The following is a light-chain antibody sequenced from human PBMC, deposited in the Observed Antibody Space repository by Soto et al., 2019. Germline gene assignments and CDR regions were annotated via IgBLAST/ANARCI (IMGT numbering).Light chain of an antibody. CDR1: QSVSSNY. CDR2: GAS. CDR3: QQYGSSPWT. J-gene: IGKJ1*01. V-gene: IGKV3-20*01. Sequence: EIVLTQSPGTLSLSPGERATLSCRASQSVSSNYLAWYQQKPGQAPRLLIYGASRRATGISDRFSGSGSGTDSTLTISRLEPEDFAVYYCQQYGSSPWTFGQGTKVEIK.